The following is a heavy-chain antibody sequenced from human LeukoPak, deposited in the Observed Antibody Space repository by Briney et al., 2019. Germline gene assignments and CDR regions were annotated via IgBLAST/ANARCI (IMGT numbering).Heavy chain of an antibody. V-gene: IGHV1-8*03. CDR1: GYTFTSYY. D-gene: IGHD5-18*01. J-gene: IGHJ5*02. Sequence: ASVKVSCKASGYTFTSYYMHWVRQATGQGLEWMGWMNPNSGNTGYAQKFQGRVTITRNTSISTAYMELSSLRSEDTAVYYCARSGYSYWFDPWGQGTLVTVSS. CDR2: MNPNSGNT. CDR3: ARSGYSYWFDP.